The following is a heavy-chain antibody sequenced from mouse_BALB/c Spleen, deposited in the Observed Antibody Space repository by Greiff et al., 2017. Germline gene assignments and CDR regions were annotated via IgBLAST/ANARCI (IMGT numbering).Heavy chain of an antibody. V-gene: IGHV5-9-3*01. CDR1: GFTFSSYA. Sequence: EVKLVESGGGLVKPGGSLKLSCAASGFTFSSYAMSWVRQTPEKRLEWVATISSGGSYTYYPDSVKGRFTISRDNAKNTLYLQMSSLRSEDTAMYYCARRGYYYGSSSLDYWGQGTTLTVSS. J-gene: IGHJ2*01. CDR3: ARRGYYYGSSSLDY. CDR2: ISSGGSYT. D-gene: IGHD1-1*01.